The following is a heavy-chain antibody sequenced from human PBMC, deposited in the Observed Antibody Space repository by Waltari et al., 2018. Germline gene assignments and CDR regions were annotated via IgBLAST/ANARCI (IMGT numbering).Heavy chain of an antibody. CDR3: TRGGRDSSWYWRD. V-gene: IGHV3-7*01. CDR1: GLSFSNYW. Sequence: EVQLLESGGGLAQPGGSLRLSCAASGLSFSNYWMTWVRQASGKGTEWVANIKQDGSEKYYMDSVKGRFTISRDNAKNSLYLQLNNLRVEDTAVYYCTRGGRDSSWYWRDWGQGTLVTVSS. D-gene: IGHD6-13*01. CDR2: IKQDGSEK. J-gene: IGHJ4*02.